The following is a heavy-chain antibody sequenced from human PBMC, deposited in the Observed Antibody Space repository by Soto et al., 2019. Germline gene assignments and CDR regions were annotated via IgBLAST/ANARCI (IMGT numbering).Heavy chain of an antibody. V-gene: IGHV5-51*01. D-gene: IGHD6-19*01. J-gene: IGHJ6*02. CDR2: SYPGDSVT. Sequence: GESRPRYRQFSGYRVTSYWIGLVRQMPWKGLKWMGISYPGDSVTRYSPFFQGQVTISADKSISTAYLQWSSLKASDTAMYYCARLDTFDSGWAPGGYYYGMDVWGQGNTVNGS. CDR1: GYRVTSYW. CDR3: ARLDTFDSGWAPGGYYYGMDV.